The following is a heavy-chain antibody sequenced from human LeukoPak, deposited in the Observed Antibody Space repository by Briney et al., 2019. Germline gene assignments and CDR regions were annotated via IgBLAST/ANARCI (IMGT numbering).Heavy chain of an antibody. CDR2: ISGSSGMI. J-gene: IGHJ4*02. D-gene: IGHD1-14*01. CDR1: GFTFSAYS. V-gene: IGHV3-48*02. CDR3: ATQQGGNPAY. Sequence: GGSLRVSCAASGFTFSAYSMNWVRQAPGKGLEWVAYISGSSGMIYYADSVRGRFTISRDNAKNSLCLQMNSLRDEDTAVYYCATQQGGNPAYWGQGTLVTVSS.